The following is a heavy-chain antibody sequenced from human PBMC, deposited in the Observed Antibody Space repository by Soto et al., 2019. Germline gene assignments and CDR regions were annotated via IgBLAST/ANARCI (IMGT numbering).Heavy chain of an antibody. CDR1: GGSISSSNW. Sequence: QVQLQESGPGLVKPSETLSLTCAVSGGSISSSNWWHWVRQPPGKGLEWTGEIHHSGTTNYNPSLKSRVAISVDKSKNQFSLKLNSVTAADTAVYYCARVRQYCSGTSCYLDPWGQGTLVTVSS. J-gene: IGHJ5*02. D-gene: IGHD2-2*01. CDR2: IHHSGTT. CDR3: ARVRQYCSGTSCYLDP. V-gene: IGHV4-4*02.